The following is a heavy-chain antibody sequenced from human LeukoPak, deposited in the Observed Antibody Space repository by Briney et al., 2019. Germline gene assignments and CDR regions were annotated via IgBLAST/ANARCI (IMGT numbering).Heavy chain of an antibody. J-gene: IGHJ4*02. Sequence: PSETLSLTCTVYGGSISSYYWTWIRQPPGKGLEWIGSIYYGGSSYYNPSLKSRVTISVDTSKNQFSLKLISVTAADSAVYYCARPIVRGVIGDFDFWGQGTLVTVSS. CDR3: ARPIVRGVIGDFDF. V-gene: IGHV4-39*01. CDR2: IYYGGSS. D-gene: IGHD3-10*01. CDR1: GGSISSYY.